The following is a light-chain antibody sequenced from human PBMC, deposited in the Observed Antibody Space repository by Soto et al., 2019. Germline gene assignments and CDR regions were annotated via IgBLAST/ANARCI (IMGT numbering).Light chain of an antibody. CDR3: QQYNSYPWT. J-gene: IGKJ1*01. CDR1: QSISSW. CDR2: DAS. Sequence: DIQMTQSPSTLSASVGDRVTITCRASQSISSWLAWYQQKPGKAPKLLIYDASSLESGVPSRFSGSGSGTEFTHTISSLQPDDFATYYCQQYNSYPWTFGQGTRWISN. V-gene: IGKV1-5*01.